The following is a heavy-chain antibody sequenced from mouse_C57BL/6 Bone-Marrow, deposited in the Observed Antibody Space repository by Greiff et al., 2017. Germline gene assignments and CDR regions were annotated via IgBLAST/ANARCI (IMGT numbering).Heavy chain of an antibody. CDR2: ISDGGSYT. D-gene: IGHD1-1*01. J-gene: IGHJ4*01. CDR3: ARSNYYGSRNAMDY. CDR1: GFTFSSYA. Sequence: EVKLVESGGGLVKPGGSLKLSCAASGFTFSSYAMSWVRQTPEKRLEWVATISDGGSYTYYPDNVKGRFTISRDNAKNNLYLQMSHLKSEDTAMDYCARSNYYGSRNAMDYWGQGTSVTVSS. V-gene: IGHV5-4*03.